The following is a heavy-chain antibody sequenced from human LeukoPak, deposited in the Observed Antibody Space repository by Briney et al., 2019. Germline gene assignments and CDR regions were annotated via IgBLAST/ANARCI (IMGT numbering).Heavy chain of an antibody. Sequence: GGSLRLSCAASGFTFDDYAMHWVRQAPGKGLEWVSGISWNSGSIGYADSVKGRFTISRDNAKNSLYLQMNSLRADDTAVYYCARSHKGIAVAGTGYWGQGTLVTVSS. D-gene: IGHD6-19*01. J-gene: IGHJ4*02. V-gene: IGHV3-9*01. CDR1: GFTFDDYA. CDR3: ARSHKGIAVAGTGY. CDR2: ISWNSGSI.